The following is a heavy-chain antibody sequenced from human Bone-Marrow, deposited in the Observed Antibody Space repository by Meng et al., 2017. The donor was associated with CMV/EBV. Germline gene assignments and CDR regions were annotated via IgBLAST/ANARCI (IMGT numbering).Heavy chain of an antibody. CDR3: ARGVSSPDGGDAFDI. J-gene: IGHJ3*02. CDR1: GLTFSSYA. CDR2: ISYDGSNK. V-gene: IGHV3-30*04. Sequence: SGLTFSSYAMPWVRQSPGKGLEWVAVISYDGSNKYYADSVKGRFTISRDNSKTTLYLQMNSLRAEDTAVYYCARGVSSPDGGDAFDIWGQGTMVIVSS. D-gene: IGHD3-16*01.